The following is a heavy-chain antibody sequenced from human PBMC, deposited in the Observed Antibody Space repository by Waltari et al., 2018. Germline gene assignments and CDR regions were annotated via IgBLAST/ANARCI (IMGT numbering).Heavy chain of an antibody. CDR3: ARARDEETAMVYFDH. V-gene: IGHV3-66*02. CDR2: IYDAGST. D-gene: IGHD5-18*01. CDR1: GFPVSSNH. J-gene: IGHJ4*02. Sequence: EVQLAESGGGLVHPGGSLSLSCAPSGFPVSSNHMSWVRQAPGKGLEWVSIIYDAGSTYYPDSVEGRFTISRDKSKNTVHLQMNSLRPEDTAIYYCARARDEETAMVYFDHWGQGTLVTVSS.